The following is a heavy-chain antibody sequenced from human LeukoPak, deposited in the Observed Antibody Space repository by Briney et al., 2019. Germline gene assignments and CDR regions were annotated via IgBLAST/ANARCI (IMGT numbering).Heavy chain of an antibody. J-gene: IGHJ4*02. CDR3: ARDSDSGFQ. CDR2: IDNRGST. CDR1: GGSFSFYF. Sequence: SETLSLTCTVSGGSFSFYFWHWIRQPPGKGLEWIGEIDNRGSTQYKPSLRSRVIISIDTSGNHFSLKLTSVTAADTAVYFCARDSDSGFQWGQGMLVTVPS. D-gene: IGHD3-16*01. V-gene: IGHV4-34*01.